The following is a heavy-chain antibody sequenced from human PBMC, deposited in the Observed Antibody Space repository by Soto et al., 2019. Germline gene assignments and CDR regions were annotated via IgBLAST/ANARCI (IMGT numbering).Heavy chain of an antibody. V-gene: IGHV4-39*02. CDR3: GRLPPTVTPGRNFYFYMDV. J-gene: IGHJ6*03. D-gene: IGHD4-17*01. Sequence: QLRLQESGPRLLKPSATLSLTCSVSGGSVHTGDFSWGWVRQPPGKGPEWIASIHSGGSTNFNPSLHSPSPISLDASRNDIYLTLTSVAAADTSLYYCGRLPPTVTPGRNFYFYMDVWGKGTTVTVSS. CDR1: GGSVHTGDFS. CDR2: IHSGGST.